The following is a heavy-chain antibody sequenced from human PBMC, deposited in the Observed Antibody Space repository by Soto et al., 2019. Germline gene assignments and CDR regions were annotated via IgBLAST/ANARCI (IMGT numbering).Heavy chain of an antibody. D-gene: IGHD5-18*01. Sequence: EVQMVESGGGLVQPGGSLRLSCAASGFTFSSYSMNWVRQAPGKGLEWVSYISSSSSTIYYADSVKGRFTISRDNAKNSLYLQMNSLRDEDTAVYYCARDMDTDMDIKTDAFDYWGQGTLVTVSS. CDR3: ARDMDTDMDIKTDAFDY. CDR2: ISSSSSTI. J-gene: IGHJ4*02. CDR1: GFTFSSYS. V-gene: IGHV3-48*02.